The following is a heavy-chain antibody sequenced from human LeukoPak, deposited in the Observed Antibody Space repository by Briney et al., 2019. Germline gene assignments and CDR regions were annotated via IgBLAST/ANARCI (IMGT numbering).Heavy chain of an antibody. CDR3: AGGSGSAFEFDY. J-gene: IGHJ4*02. CDR1: GGSISSYY. Sequence: SETLSLTCTVSGGSISSYYWSWIRQPPGKGLEWIGYIYYSGSTNYNPSLKSRVTISVDTSKNQFSLKLSSVTAADTAVYYCAGGSGSAFEFDYWGQGTLVTVSS. CDR2: IYYSGST. V-gene: IGHV4-59*01. D-gene: IGHD3-3*01.